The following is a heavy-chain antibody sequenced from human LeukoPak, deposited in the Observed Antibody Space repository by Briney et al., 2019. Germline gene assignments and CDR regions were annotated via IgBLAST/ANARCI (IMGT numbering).Heavy chain of an antibody. D-gene: IGHD2-2*02. V-gene: IGHV1-2*02. J-gene: IGHJ4*02. CDR3: ARDPGAKYCSSTSCYNRFHH. CDR2: INPNSGGT. CDR1: GYTFTGYY. Sequence: ASVKVSCKASGYTFTGYYMHWVRQAPGQGLEWMGWINPNSGGTDYAQKFQGRVTMTRDTSISTAYMELSRLRSDDTAVYYCARDPGAKYCSSTSCYNRFHHWGQGTLVTVSS.